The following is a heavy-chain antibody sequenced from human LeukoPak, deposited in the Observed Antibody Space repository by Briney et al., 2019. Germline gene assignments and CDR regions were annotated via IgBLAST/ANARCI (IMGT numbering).Heavy chain of an antibody. CDR3: AGDLSSC. D-gene: IGHD2/OR15-2a*01. J-gene: IGHJ4*02. CDR1: GFTFSSYA. V-gene: IGHV3-30-3*01. CDR2: ISYDGSNK. Sequence: TGGSLRLSCAASGFTFSSYAMHWVRQAPGKGLEWVAVISYDGSNKYYADSVKGRFTISRDNSKNTLYLQMNSLRAEDTAVYYCAGDLSSCWGQGTLVTVSS.